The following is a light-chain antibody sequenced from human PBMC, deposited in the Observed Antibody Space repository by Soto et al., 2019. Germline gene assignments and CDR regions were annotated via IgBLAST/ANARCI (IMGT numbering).Light chain of an antibody. CDR3: SSFTSTSTYV. V-gene: IGLV2-14*02. CDR1: SSDVGSYNL. Sequence: QSVLTQPASVSGSPGQSITISCTGTSSDVGSYNLVSWYQQHPGTAPKLMIYEVSHRPSGVPDRFSGSKSGNTASLTISGLQAEDEADYYCSSFTSTSTYVFGTGTKVTVL. CDR2: EVS. J-gene: IGLJ1*01.